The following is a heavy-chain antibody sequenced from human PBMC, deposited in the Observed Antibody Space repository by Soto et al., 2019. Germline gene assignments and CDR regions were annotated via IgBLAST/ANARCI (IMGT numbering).Heavy chain of an antibody. D-gene: IGHD4-4*01. CDR2: INHSGST. Sequence: SETLSLTCAVYGGPFSGYYWSWIRQPPGKGLEWIGEINHSGSTNYNPSLKSRVTISVDTSKNQFSLKLSSVTAADTAVYYCASRKMTTVTQRFDYWGQGTLVTVSS. CDR1: GGPFSGYY. CDR3: ASRKMTTVTQRFDY. V-gene: IGHV4-34*01. J-gene: IGHJ4*02.